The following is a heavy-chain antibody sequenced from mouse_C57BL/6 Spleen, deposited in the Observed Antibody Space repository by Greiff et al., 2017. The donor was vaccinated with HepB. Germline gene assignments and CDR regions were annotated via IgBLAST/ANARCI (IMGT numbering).Heavy chain of an antibody. J-gene: IGHJ1*03. CDR1: GFNIKDDY. CDR3: TTGYYGRRGYFDV. Sequence: EVQLQQSGAELVRPGASVKLSCTASGFNIKDDYMHWVKQRPEQGLEWIGWIDPDHGDTEYASKFQGKSTITADTSSNTAYLQPSSLTSEYTAVYYWTTGYYGRRGYFDVWGKGTTVTVAS. V-gene: IGHV14-4*01. D-gene: IGHD1-1*01. CDR2: IDPDHGDT.